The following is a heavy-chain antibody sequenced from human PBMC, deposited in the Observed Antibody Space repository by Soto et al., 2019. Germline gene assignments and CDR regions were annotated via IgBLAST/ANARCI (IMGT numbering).Heavy chain of an antibody. J-gene: IGHJ3*01. CDR3: ARDRWFYVSGTYDTANDAFVV. D-gene: IGHD3-22*01. V-gene: IGHV1-2*02. Sequence: QVQLVQSGAEVKKPGASVKVSCKASGYTFTGYHMHWVRQAAGQGLESMGWNNPNSGGTNYAQKFQGRVTMTRDTSISAAYMEVSRLRSDDTAVYYCARDRWFYVSGTYDTANDAFVVWGQGTMVTVTS. CDR1: GYTFTGYH. CDR2: NNPNSGGT.